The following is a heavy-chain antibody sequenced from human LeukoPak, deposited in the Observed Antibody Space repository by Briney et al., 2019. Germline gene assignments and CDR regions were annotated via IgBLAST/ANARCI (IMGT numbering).Heavy chain of an antibody. Sequence: PGRSLRLSCAASGFTFSSYGMHWVRQAPGKGLEWVAVIWYDGSNKYYADSVRGRFTISRDNSKNTLYLQMNSLRAEDTAVYYCARFARWNDETVVFDYWGQGTLVTVSS. D-gene: IGHD1-1*01. V-gene: IGHV3-33*01. J-gene: IGHJ4*02. CDR2: IWYDGSNK. CDR1: GFTFSSYG. CDR3: ARFARWNDETVVFDY.